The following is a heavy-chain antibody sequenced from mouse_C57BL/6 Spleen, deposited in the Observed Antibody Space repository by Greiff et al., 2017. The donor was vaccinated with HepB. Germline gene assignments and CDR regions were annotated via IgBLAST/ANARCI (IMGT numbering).Heavy chain of an antibody. Sequence: QVQLQQSGAELARPGASVKLSCKASGYTFTSYGISWVKQRTGQGLEWIGEIYPRSGNTYYNEKFKGKATLTADKSSSTAYMELRSLTSEDSAVYFCARRTPTTEAMDYWGQGTSVTVSS. CDR2: IYPRSGNT. CDR3: ARRTPTTEAMDY. CDR1: GYTFTSYG. J-gene: IGHJ4*01. V-gene: IGHV1-81*01. D-gene: IGHD1-1*01.